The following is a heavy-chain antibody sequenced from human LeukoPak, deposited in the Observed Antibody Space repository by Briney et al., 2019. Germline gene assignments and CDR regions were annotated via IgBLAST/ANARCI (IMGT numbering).Heavy chain of an antibody. CDR1: GGSISSYY. J-gene: IGHJ4*02. D-gene: IGHD3-10*01. CDR3: ARGVRPAMVRGVIIRSRAFDY. V-gene: IGHV4-4*07. CDR2: IYTSGST. Sequence: PSETLSLTCTVSGGSISSYYWSWIRQPAGKGLEWIGRIYTSGSTNYNPSLKSRVTMSVDTSKNQFSLKLSSVTAEDTAVYYCARGVRPAMVRGVIIRSRAFDYWGQGTLVTVSS.